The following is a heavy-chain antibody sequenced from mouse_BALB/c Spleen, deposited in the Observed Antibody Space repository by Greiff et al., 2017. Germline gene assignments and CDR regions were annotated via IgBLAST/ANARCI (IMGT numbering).Heavy chain of an antibody. CDR3: TRSYGSYAMED. V-gene: IGHV1S22*01. J-gene: IGHJ4*01. CDR1: GYTFTSYW. D-gene: IGHD2-10*02. CDR2: IYPGSGST. Sequence: LQQPGSELVRPGASVKLSCKASGYTFTSYWMHWVKQRPGQGLEWIGNIYPGSGSTNYDEKFKSKATLTVDTSSSTAYMQLSSLTSEDSAVYYCTRSYGSYAMEDGGEGTTGTVAS.